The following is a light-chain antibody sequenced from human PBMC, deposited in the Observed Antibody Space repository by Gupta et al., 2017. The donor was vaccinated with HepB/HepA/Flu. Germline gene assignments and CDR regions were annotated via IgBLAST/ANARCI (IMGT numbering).Light chain of an antibody. J-gene: IGLJ1*01. CDR2: RDG. Sequence: SVLPHPHSAPGTHRQRVTISCSGGNDNIGKNPVNWYQQVPGTAPNLLIYRDGYRPSGVPVRFSASGSGTTASLTISRLQSEDEADYYCAACNNNQTHYVFGTGTKVTVL. CDR1: NDNIGKNP. CDR3: AACNNNQTHYV. V-gene: IGLV1-44*01.